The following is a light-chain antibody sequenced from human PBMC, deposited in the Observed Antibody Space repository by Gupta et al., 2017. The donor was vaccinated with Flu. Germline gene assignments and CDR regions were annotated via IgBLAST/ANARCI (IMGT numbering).Light chain of an antibody. Sequence: QSALTQPRPVSGSPGQSVTISCTGSSSDVGGYSYVSWYQQYPGKAPKLLIYEVTKRPSGVPDRFSASKTGNTASLTVSGLQADDEADYYCSSYAGSYTFWVFGGGTKLTVL. V-gene: IGLV2-11*01. CDR3: SSYAGSYTFWV. CDR2: EVT. J-gene: IGLJ3*02. CDR1: SSDVGGYSY.